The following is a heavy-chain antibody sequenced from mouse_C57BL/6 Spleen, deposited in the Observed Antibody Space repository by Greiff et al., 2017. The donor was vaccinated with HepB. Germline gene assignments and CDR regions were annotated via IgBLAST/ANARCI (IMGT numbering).Heavy chain of an antibody. V-gene: IGHV1-80*01. Sequence: QVQLQQSGAELVKPGASVKISCKASGYAFSSYWMNWVKQRPGKGLEWIGQIYPGDGDTNYNGKFKGKATLTADKSSSTAYMQLSSLTSEDSAVYFCARGRNRGYFDYWGQGTTLTVSS. CDR2: IYPGDGDT. CDR3: ARGRNRGYFDY. CDR1: GYAFSSYW. J-gene: IGHJ2*01. D-gene: IGHD2-1*01.